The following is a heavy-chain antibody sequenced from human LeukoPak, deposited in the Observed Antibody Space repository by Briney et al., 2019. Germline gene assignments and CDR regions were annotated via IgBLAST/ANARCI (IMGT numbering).Heavy chain of an antibody. Sequence: SETLSLTCTVSGVSISSHYWSWIRQPPGKGPEWIGYIYYSGSTNYNPSLKSRVTISVDTSKNQFSLKLSSVTAADTAVYYCARQERNWFDPWGQGTLVTVSS. CDR1: GVSISSHY. V-gene: IGHV4-59*11. J-gene: IGHJ5*02. CDR2: IYYSGST. CDR3: ARQERNWFDP.